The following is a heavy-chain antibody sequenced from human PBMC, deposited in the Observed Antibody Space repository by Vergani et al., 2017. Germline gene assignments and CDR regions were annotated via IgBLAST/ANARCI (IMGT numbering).Heavy chain of an antibody. CDR2: IWYDGSNK. CDR3: ASATPDYGSVSYPYYYYYMDV. Sequence: QVQLVESGGGVVQPGRSLRLSCAASGFTFSSYGMHWVRQAPGKGLEWVAVIWYDGSNKYYADSVKGRFTISRDNSKNTLYLQMNSLRAEDTAVYYCASATPDYGSVSYPYYYYYMDVGGKGSTVTVSS. V-gene: IGHV3-33*01. CDR1: GFTFSSYG. D-gene: IGHD3-10*01. J-gene: IGHJ6*03.